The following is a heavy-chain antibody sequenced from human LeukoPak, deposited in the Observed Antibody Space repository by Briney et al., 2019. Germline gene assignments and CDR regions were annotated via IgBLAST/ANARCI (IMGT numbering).Heavy chain of an antibody. CDR1: GYTFTSYG. Sequence: GASVKVSCKASGYTFTSYGISWVRQAPGQGLEWMGWISAYNGNTNYAQKLQGRVTMTTDTSTSTAYMELRSLRSDDTAVYYCARDAPVGYQLLSYTLDYWGQGTLVTVSS. V-gene: IGHV1-18*01. J-gene: IGHJ4*02. CDR2: ISAYNGNT. D-gene: IGHD2-2*01. CDR3: ARDAPVGYQLLSYTLDY.